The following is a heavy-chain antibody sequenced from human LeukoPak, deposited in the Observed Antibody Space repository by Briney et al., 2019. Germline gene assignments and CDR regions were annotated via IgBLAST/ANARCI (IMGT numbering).Heavy chain of an antibody. CDR1: GLTFSSYG. Sequence: GGSLRLSCAASGLTFSSYGMSWVRQAPGKGLERVSSISSSSIYIYYADSVKGRFTISRDNAKKSMYLQTNSLRAEDTAVYYCARGRDGYNLIDAFDIWGQGTMVTVSS. CDR2: ISSSSIYI. D-gene: IGHD5-24*01. V-gene: IGHV3-21*01. CDR3: ARGRDGYNLIDAFDI. J-gene: IGHJ3*02.